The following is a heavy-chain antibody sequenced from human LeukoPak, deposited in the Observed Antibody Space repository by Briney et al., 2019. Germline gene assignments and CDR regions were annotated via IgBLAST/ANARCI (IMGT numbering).Heavy chain of an antibody. V-gene: IGHV3-48*01. CDR1: GFTFSSYS. CDR2: ISSSSSTI. J-gene: IGHJ4*02. Sequence: GGSLRLSCAASGFTFSSYSMNWVRQAPGKGLEWVSYISSSSSTIYYADSVKGRFTISRDNAKNSLYLQMNSLRAEDTAVYYCARDAPRGGGPPRGVDYWGQGTLVTVSS. D-gene: IGHD2-15*01. CDR3: ARDAPRGGGPPRGVDY.